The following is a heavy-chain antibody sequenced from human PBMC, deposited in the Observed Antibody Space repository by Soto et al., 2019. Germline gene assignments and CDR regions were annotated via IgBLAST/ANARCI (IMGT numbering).Heavy chain of an antibody. J-gene: IGHJ4*02. CDR3: AREGWEYSGYDSGYFDY. D-gene: IGHD5-12*01. CDR2: ISAYNGNT. V-gene: IGHV1-18*01. Sequence: ASLKVSCKASGYTFTSYGISWVRQAPGQGLEWMGWISAYNGNTNYAQKLQGRVTMTTDTSTSTAYMELRSLRSDDTAVYYCAREGWEYSGYDSGYFDYWGQGTLVTVSS. CDR1: GYTFTSYG.